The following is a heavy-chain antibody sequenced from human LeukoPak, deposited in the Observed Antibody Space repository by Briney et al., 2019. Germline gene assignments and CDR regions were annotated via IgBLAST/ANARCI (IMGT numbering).Heavy chain of an antibody. J-gene: IGHJ4*02. Sequence: GGSLRLSCAASGFTFSSYAMSWVRQAPGKGLEWVSVIYGGGSTYYADSVKGRFTISRVNSKNMLYLQMNSLRAEDTAVYYCARGRLGYGDYDYWGQGTLVTVSS. CDR2: IYGGGST. CDR3: ARGRLGYGDYDY. CDR1: GFTFSSYA. V-gene: IGHV3-53*01. D-gene: IGHD4-17*01.